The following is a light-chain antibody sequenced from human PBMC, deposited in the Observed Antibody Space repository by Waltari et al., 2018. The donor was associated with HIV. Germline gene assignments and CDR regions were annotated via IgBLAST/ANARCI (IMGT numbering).Light chain of an antibody. Sequence: QSAVTQSASVSGSPGQPITISSTGTRSDVGGSTYLSRYQQPPGKAPKLVVYNVSNRPSGVSNRFSGSKSGNTASLTISGLQAEDEAEYYCSSYTSSNTVIFGGGTRVTVL. CDR2: NVS. CDR3: SSYTSSNTVI. CDR1: RSDVGGSTY. V-gene: IGLV2-14*01. J-gene: IGLJ2*01.